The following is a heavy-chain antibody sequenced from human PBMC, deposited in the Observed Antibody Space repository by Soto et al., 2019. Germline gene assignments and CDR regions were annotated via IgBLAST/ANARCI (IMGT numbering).Heavy chain of an antibody. V-gene: IGHV3-53*02. CDR3: ARALYDSSGYYYEEGDY. Sequence: EVQLVETGGGLIQPGGSLRLSCAASGFTVSSNYMSWVRQAPGKGLEWVSVIYSGGSTYYADSVKGRFTISRDNSKNTLYLQMNSLRAEDTAVYHCARALYDSSGYYYEEGDYWGQGTLVTVSS. CDR1: GFTVSSNY. J-gene: IGHJ4*02. CDR2: IYSGGST. D-gene: IGHD3-22*01.